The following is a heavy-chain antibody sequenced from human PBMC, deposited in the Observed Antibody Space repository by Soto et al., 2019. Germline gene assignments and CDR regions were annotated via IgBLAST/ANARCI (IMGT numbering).Heavy chain of an antibody. Sequence: PGGSLRLSCEAPRFTFSSYSMHCTRQASGQGLEWVAVIWDDGSNKYDADSVKGRFTISRDNSKNTLYLQMISLRAEDMAVYYCARDSGIVGAYFDYWGQGTLVTVSS. D-gene: IGHD1-26*01. CDR2: IWDDGSNK. CDR1: RFTFSSYS. J-gene: IGHJ4*02. V-gene: IGHV3-33*01. CDR3: ARDSGIVGAYFDY.